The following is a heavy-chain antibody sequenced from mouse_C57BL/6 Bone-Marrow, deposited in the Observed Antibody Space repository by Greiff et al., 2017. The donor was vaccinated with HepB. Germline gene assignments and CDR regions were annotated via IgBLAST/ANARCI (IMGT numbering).Heavy chain of an antibody. CDR1: GFTFSDYY. D-gene: IGHD4-1*01. J-gene: IGHJ2*01. CDR2: INYDGSST. CDR3: ARGTNWNFDY. Sequence: EVNVVESEGGLVQPGSSMKLSCTASGFTFSDYYMAWVRQVPEKGLEWVANINYDGSSTYYLDSLKSRFIISRDNAKNILYLQMSSLKSEDTATYYCARGTNWNFDYWGQGTTLTVSS. V-gene: IGHV5-16*01.